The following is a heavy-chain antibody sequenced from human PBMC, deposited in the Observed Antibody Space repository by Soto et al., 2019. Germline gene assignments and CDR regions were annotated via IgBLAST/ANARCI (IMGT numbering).Heavy chain of an antibody. CDR1: GFSLCGYR. V-gene: IGHV3-7*01. CDR2: IFEGGGDK. D-gene: IGHD6-19*01. J-gene: IGHJ5*02. Sequence: EPLVESGGGLVQPGGALRLSCVASGFSLCGYRMTWVRQAPGRGLEGVASIFEGGGDKYYVESVKGRFTISRDNAKNSLYLQMNSLRDDDTAMYYCVRTGLGWYNWFDPWGQGTLVTVSS. CDR3: VRTGLGWYNWFDP.